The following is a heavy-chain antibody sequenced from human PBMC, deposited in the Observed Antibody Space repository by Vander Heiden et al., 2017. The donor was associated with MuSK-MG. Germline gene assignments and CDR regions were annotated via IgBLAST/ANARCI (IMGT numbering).Heavy chain of an antibody. V-gene: IGHV3-23*04. CDR2: ISGSGGST. D-gene: IGHD6-19*01. CDR3: AKYAAVAGLFDY. Sequence: EVQLVESGGGLVQPGGSLRLSCAPSGFTFSSYAMSWVRQAPGKGLEWISAISGSGGSTYYADAVKGRFTISRDNSKNTLYLKMKSMRAEDTAVYYSAKYAAVAGLFDYWGQGTLVTVCS. J-gene: IGHJ4*02. CDR1: GFTFSSYA.